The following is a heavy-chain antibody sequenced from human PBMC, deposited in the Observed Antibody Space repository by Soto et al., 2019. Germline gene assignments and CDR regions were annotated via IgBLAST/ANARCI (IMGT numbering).Heavy chain of an antibody. CDR2: IKSKTDGGTT. Sequence: EVQLVESGGGLVKPGGSLRLSCAASGFTFSNAWMNWVRQAPGKGLEWVGRIKSKTDGGTTDYAAPVKGRFTISRDDSKNTLYLQMNSLKTEDTAVYYCTTERPYYYDSRGYYYNYYYYGMDVWGQGTTVTVSS. D-gene: IGHD3-22*01. J-gene: IGHJ6*02. V-gene: IGHV3-15*07. CDR1: GFTFSNAW. CDR3: TTERPYYYDSRGYYYNYYYYGMDV.